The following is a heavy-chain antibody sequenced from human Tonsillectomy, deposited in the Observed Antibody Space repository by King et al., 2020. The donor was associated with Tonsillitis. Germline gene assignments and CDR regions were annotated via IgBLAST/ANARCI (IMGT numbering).Heavy chain of an antibody. Sequence: VQLVESGGGLVKPGGSLRLSCAASGFTFSSYSMTWVRQAPGKGLEWVSSISSSSSYIYYADSVKGRFTISRDNAKNSLNLQMNSLRAEDTGVYYCARVPGYCIGGSCYPDYWGQGTLVTVSS. D-gene: IGHD2-15*01. CDR3: ARVPGYCIGGSCYPDY. V-gene: IGHV3-21*01. CDR1: GFTFSSYS. CDR2: ISSSSSYI. J-gene: IGHJ4*02.